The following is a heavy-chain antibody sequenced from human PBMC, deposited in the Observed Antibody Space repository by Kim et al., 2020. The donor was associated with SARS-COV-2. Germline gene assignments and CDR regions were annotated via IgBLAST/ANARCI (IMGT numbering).Heavy chain of an antibody. CDR2: IIPIFGTA. CDR3: ARDRSMGRGVVTLYYFDY. V-gene: IGHV1-69*13. J-gene: IGHJ4*02. CDR1: GGTFSSYA. Sequence: SVKVSCKASGGTFSSYAISWVRQAPGQGLEWMGGIIPIFGTANYAQKFQGRVTITADESTNTAYMELSSLRSEDTAVYYCARDRSMGRGVVTLYYFDYWGQGTLVTVSS. D-gene: IGHD2-21*02.